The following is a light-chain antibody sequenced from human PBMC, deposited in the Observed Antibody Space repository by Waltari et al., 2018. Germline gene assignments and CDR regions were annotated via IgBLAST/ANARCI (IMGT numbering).Light chain of an antibody. CDR1: SGHSRNI. CDR3: QTGGHGTWV. CDR2: VNSDGSH. J-gene: IGLJ3*02. V-gene: IGLV4-69*01. Sequence: QLVLTQSPSASASLGASVKLPCTLSSGHSRNIIAWLQQQPGAGPRYLMKVNSDGSHSKGDEIPDRFSGSSSGAERYLTISSVQSDDEADYYCQTGGHGTWVFGGGTKLTVL.